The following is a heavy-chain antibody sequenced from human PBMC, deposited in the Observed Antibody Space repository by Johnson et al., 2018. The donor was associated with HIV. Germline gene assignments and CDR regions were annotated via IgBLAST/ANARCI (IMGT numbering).Heavy chain of an antibody. D-gene: IGHD6-19*01. CDR3: AKDIASGYTNGGTLDI. J-gene: IGHJ3*02. CDR2: INWDGDST. Sequence: VLLVESGGGLVKPGGSLRLSCAASGFTFSDYYMTWIRQTPGKGLEWVSGINWDGDSTYYADSVKGRFTISRDNSKNSLYLQMNSLRPEDTGLYYCAKDIASGYTNGGTLDIWGQGTMVTVSS. V-gene: IGHV3-43D*03. CDR1: GFTFSDYY.